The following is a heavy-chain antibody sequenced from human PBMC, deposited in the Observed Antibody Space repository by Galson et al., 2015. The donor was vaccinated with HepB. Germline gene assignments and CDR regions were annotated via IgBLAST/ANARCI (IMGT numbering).Heavy chain of an antibody. CDR3: AKSRDSYGLRPYYFDY. D-gene: IGHD5-18*01. J-gene: IGHJ4*02. Sequence: SLRLSCAASGFTFSSCAMSWVRQAPGKGLEWVSVISGSGDSTYYADSVKGRFTISRDNSKNTLYLQMNSLRAEDTAVYYCAKSRDSYGLRPYYFDYWGQGTLVTVSS. CDR2: ISGSGDST. CDR1: GFTFSSCA. V-gene: IGHV3-23*01.